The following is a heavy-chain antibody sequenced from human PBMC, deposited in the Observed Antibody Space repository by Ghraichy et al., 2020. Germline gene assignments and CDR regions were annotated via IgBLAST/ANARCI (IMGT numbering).Heavy chain of an antibody. CDR2: IYHSGTT. J-gene: IGHJ5*02. V-gene: IGHV4-38-2*02. CDR3: ARYWGAKNWFDP. D-gene: IGHD3-16*01. Sequence: SETLSLTCTVSGDSISTGYHWGWIRQAPGKGLEWIGSIYHSGTTYYNPSLKSRVTMSVDTSKNQFSLNVNSVTAADTAVYYCARYWGAKNWFDPWGQGTLVTGSS. CDR1: GDSISTGYH.